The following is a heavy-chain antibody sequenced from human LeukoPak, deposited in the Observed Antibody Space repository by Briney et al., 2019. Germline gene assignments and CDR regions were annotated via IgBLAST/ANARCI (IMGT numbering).Heavy chain of an antibody. Sequence: SGTLSLTCAVSGGSISSSNWWSWVRQPPGKGLEWIGEIYHSGSTNYNPSLKSRVTIAVDKSKNQFSLKLSSVTAADTAVYYCARASHDYGDYSHFDYWGQGTLVTVSS. D-gene: IGHD4-17*01. CDR2: IYHSGST. J-gene: IGHJ4*02. CDR1: GGSISSSNW. V-gene: IGHV4-4*02. CDR3: ARASHDYGDYSHFDY.